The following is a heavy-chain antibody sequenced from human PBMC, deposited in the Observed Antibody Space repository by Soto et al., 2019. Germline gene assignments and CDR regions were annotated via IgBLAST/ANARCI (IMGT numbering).Heavy chain of an antibody. CDR3: ARSEWSGYSDY. CDR2: IYYSGST. V-gene: IGHV4-59*01. CDR1: GGSIISFD. J-gene: IGHJ4*02. Sequence: SVTMSVPCTVVGGSIISFDWSWIRQPPGKGLEWIGYIYYSGSTNYNPSLKSRVTISVDTSKNQFSLKLSSVTAADTAVYYCARSEWSGYSDYWGQGTLVTVSS. D-gene: IGHD3-3*01.